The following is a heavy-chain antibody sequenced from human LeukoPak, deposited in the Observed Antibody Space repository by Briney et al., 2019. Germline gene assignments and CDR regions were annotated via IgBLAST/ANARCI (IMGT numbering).Heavy chain of an antibody. D-gene: IGHD5-24*01. CDR1: GYTFANSY. CDR3: ARIRDGYNDAYDL. Sequence: ASVKVSCKASGYTFANSYIHWVRQAPGQVLEWMGLINPDGGNTNYAQNFQGRVTLTRDTSTSTVYMELSSLRSEDTAIYYCARIRDGYNDAYDLWGQGTVVTVPS. J-gene: IGHJ3*01. CDR2: INPDGGNT. V-gene: IGHV1-46*01.